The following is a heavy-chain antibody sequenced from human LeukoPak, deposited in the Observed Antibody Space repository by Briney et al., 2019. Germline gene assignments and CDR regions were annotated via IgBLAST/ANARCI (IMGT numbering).Heavy chain of an antibody. Sequence: PGGSLRLSCAASGFTFSSYAMHWVRQAPGKGLEWVAVISYDGSNKYYADSVKGRFTISRDNSKNTLYLQMNSLRAEDTAVYYCARVYSGFDYWGQGTLVTVSS. J-gene: IGHJ4*02. CDR3: ARVYSGFDY. CDR1: GFTFSSYA. CDR2: ISYDGSNK. D-gene: IGHD2-15*01. V-gene: IGHV3-30-3*01.